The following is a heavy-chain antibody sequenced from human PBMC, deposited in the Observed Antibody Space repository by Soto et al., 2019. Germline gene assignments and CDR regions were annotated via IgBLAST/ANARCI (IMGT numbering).Heavy chain of an antibody. D-gene: IGHD2-15*01. V-gene: IGHV3-30*18. CDR1: GFTFSSYG. CDR3: AKKRFESGYCSGGSCPYYYGMDV. J-gene: IGHJ6*02. CDR2: ISYDGSNK. Sequence: QVQLVESGGGVVQPGRSLRLSCAASGFTFSSYGMHWVRQAPGKGLEWVAVISYDGSNKYYADSVKGRFTISRDNSKKTLYLQMNSLRAEETAVYYCAKKRFESGYCSGGSCPYYYGMDVWGQGTTVTVSS.